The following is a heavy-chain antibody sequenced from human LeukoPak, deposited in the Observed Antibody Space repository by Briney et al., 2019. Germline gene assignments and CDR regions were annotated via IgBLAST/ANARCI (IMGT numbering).Heavy chain of an antibody. D-gene: IGHD2-2*01. CDR1: GYTFTGYY. J-gene: IGHJ4*02. Sequence: SVKVSCKASGYTFTGYYMHWVRQAPGQGLEWMGGIIPIFGTANYAQKFQGRVTITADESTSTAYMELSSLRSEDTAVYYCARDGDHCSSTSCYLGWGQGTLVTVSS. CDR2: IIPIFGTA. CDR3: ARDGDHCSSTSCYLG. V-gene: IGHV1-69*13.